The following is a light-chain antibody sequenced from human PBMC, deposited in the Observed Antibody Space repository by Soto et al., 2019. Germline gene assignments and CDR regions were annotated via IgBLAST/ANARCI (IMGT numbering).Light chain of an antibody. CDR1: QGISNY. CDR3: QMYSSVPL. V-gene: IGKV1-27*01. CDR2: SAS. J-gene: IGKJ3*01. Sequence: DIQMTQSPSSLSASVGDRATITCRASQGISNYIAWYQQKPGKAPKLLIYSASTLQSGVPPRFSGSGSGTDFTLTINSLQPEDHATYSCQMYSSVPLFGPGTKVDIK.